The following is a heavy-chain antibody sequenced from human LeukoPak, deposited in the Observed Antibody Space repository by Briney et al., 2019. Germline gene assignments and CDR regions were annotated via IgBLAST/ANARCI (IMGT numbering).Heavy chain of an antibody. Sequence: SETLSLTCTVSGGSISSYYWSWIRQPPGKGLEWIGEINHSGSTNYNPSLKSRVTISVDTSKNQFSLKLSSVTAADTAVYYCARSAPAYYFDYWGQGTLVTVSS. V-gene: IGHV4-34*01. CDR1: GGSISSYY. CDR2: INHSGST. J-gene: IGHJ4*02. CDR3: ARSAPAYYFDY.